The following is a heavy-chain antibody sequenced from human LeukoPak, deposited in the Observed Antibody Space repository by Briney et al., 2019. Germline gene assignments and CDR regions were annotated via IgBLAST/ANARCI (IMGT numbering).Heavy chain of an antibody. J-gene: IGHJ4*02. CDR3: ARDVYSIAAAGTFDY. Sequence: SVKVSCKASGGTFSSYAISWVRQAPGQGLEWMGGIIPIFGTANYAQKFQGRVTITTDESTSTAYMELSSLRSEDTAVYYCARDVYSIAAAGTFDYWGQGTLVTVSS. V-gene: IGHV1-69*05. CDR1: GGTFSSYA. CDR2: IIPIFGTA. D-gene: IGHD6-13*01.